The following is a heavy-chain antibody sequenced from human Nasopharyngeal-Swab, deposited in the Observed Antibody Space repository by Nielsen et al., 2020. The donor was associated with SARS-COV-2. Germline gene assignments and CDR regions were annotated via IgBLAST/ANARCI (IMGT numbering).Heavy chain of an antibody. CDR3: ARTREDFGVVRPDYYYYGMDV. J-gene: IGHJ6*02. D-gene: IGHD3-3*01. V-gene: IGHV3-9*01. Sequence: SLKIPCAASGFTFDDYAMHWVRQAPGKGLEWVSGISWNSGSIGYADSVKGRFTISRDNAKNSLYLQMNSLRAEDTALYYCARTREDFGVVRPDYYYYGMDVWGQGTTVTVSS. CDR1: GFTFDDYA. CDR2: ISWNSGSI.